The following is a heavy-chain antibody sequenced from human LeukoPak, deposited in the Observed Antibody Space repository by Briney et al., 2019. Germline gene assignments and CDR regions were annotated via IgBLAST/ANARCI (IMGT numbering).Heavy chain of an antibody. CDR1: GYTFTSYY. Sequence: ASVKVSCKASGYTFTSYYIHWVRQAPGQGLESMGIINPSSGSTSYAQKFQGRVTMTRDTSTSTAYMELSSLGSEDTAVYYCARDDYGGNSHDAFDIWGQGTVVTVSS. V-gene: IGHV1-46*01. CDR3: ARDDYGGNSHDAFDI. CDR2: INPSSGST. J-gene: IGHJ3*02. D-gene: IGHD4-23*01.